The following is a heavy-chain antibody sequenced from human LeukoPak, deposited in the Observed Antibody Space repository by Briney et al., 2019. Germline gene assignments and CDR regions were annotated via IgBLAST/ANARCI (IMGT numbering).Heavy chain of an antibody. V-gene: IGHV1-46*01. J-gene: IGHJ3*02. CDR1: GYTFTSYY. Sequence: ASVKVSCKASGYTFTSYYMHWVRQAPGQGLEWMGIINPSGGSTSYAQKFQGRVTMTRDMSTSTVYMELGSLRSEDTAVYYCARDRPGYRGAFDIWGQGTMVTVSS. CDR3: ARDRPGYRGAFDI. D-gene: IGHD3-9*01. CDR2: INPSGGST.